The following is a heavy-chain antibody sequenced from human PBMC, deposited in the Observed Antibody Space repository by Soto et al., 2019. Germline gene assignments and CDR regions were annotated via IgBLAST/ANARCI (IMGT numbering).Heavy chain of an antibody. CDR1: GFTFSSYA. CDR3: ATVAKVPYSYGPTSYHYGLGV. J-gene: IGHJ6*02. Sequence: EVQLLESGGGLVQPGGSLRLSCAASGFTFSSYAMSWVLQAPGKGLEWVSAISGSGVSTYYADSVKGRFTISRDNSTNTLYLQMNSLRAEDTAVYYCATVAKVPYSYGPTSYHYGLGVWGQGTTVTVSS. D-gene: IGHD5-18*01. CDR2: ISGSGVST. V-gene: IGHV3-23*01.